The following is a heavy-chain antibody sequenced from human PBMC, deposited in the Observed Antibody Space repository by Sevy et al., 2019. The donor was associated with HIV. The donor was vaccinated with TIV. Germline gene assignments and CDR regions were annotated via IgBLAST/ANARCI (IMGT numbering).Heavy chain of an antibody. CDR2: INPNTGAI. CDR1: GFTISGNF. D-gene: IGHD6-13*01. Sequence: ASVKVSCKTSGFTISGNFLHWVRQAPGQGLEWMGWINPNTGAIDYAQKFLGRITMFRDTYSTTVYMELSRLTSDDTAMYYCARPKGDVRYCSTVSCYDFDYWGQGALVTVSS. J-gene: IGHJ4*02. V-gene: IGHV1-2*02. CDR3: ARPKGDVRYCSTVSCYDFDY.